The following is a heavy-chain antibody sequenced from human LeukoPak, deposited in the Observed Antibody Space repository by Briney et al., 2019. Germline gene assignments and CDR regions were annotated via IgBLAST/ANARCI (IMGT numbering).Heavy chain of an antibody. Sequence: GGSLRLSCVASGFTFSSYWMAWVRQAPGKGPEWVANIREDGSDKNYVDSMRGRFAISRDNAKNSLYLQMNSLRPEDTAVYYCARDVVGALDFWGQGTLVTVSS. CDR2: IREDGSDK. J-gene: IGHJ4*02. D-gene: IGHD1-26*01. CDR3: ARDVVGALDF. CDR1: GFTFSSYW. V-gene: IGHV3-7*01.